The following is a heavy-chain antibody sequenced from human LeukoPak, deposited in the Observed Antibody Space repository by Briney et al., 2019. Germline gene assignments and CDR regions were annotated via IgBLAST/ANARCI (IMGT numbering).Heavy chain of an antibody. CDR3: ARSGAGGSSGSYYYGY. CDR2: INPNSGGT. J-gene: IGHJ4*02. V-gene: IGHV1-2*02. Sequence: ASVKVSCKASGYTFTGYYMHWVRQAPGQGLEWMGWINPNSGGTNYAQKFQGRVTMTRDTSISTAYMELSRLRSDDTAVYYCARSGAGGSSGSYYYGYWGQGTLVTVSS. CDR1: GYTFTGYY. D-gene: IGHD1-26*01.